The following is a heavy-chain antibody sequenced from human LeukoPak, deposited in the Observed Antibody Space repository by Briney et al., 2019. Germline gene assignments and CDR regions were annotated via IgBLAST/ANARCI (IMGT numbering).Heavy chain of an antibody. V-gene: IGHV3-11*01. Sequence: PGGSLRLSCAASGFTFSDYYMSWIRQAPGKGLERVSYISSSGSTIYYADSVKGRFTISRDNAKNSLYLQMNSLRAEDTAVYYCARDRIAAAGVYYYYGMDVWGQGTTVTVSS. CDR1: GFTFSDYY. J-gene: IGHJ6*02. CDR2: ISSSGSTI. D-gene: IGHD6-13*01. CDR3: ARDRIAAAGVYYYYGMDV.